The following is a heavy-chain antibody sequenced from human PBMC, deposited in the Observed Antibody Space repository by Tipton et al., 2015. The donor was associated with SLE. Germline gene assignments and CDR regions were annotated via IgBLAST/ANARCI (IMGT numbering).Heavy chain of an antibody. J-gene: IGHJ6*02. Sequence: TQSLTCTVSGDSISSGGHYWTWIRHHPGKGLEWIGYIYYSGRTHYNPSLQSRVTISVDTTKNQFSLKLSSVTAADTAVYYCARDHCTGGVCSYYYYYYGMDVWGQGTTVTVSS. CDR3: ARDHCTGGVCSYYYYYYGMDV. CDR1: GDSISSGGHY. D-gene: IGHD2-8*02. CDR2: IYYSGRT. V-gene: IGHV4-31*03.